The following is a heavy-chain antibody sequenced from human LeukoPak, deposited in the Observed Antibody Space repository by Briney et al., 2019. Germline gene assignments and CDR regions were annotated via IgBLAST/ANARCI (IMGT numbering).Heavy chain of an antibody. Sequence: GRSLRLSCAASGFTFDDYAMHWVRQAPGKGLEWVLGISWNSGSIGYADSVKGRFTISRDNAKNSLYLQMNSLRAEDTALYYCAKDRGSQMYYFDYWGQGTLVTVSS. V-gene: IGHV3-9*01. CDR2: ISWNSGSI. CDR3: AKDRGSQMYYFDY. CDR1: GFTFDDYA. J-gene: IGHJ4*02. D-gene: IGHD5-24*01.